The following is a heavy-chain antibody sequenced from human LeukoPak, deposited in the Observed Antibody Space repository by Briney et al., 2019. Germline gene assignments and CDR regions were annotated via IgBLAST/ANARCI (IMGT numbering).Heavy chain of an antibody. Sequence: GASVKVSFKSSVYTFTNYAMNWLRQPPGQGLEWMGWISAYNGKTELAQKFQGRVTLATDASTSTAYVELRSLTCDDTGVYFCARGGSRSRRGDDAFDIWGQGTMVTVSS. D-gene: IGHD3-10*01. V-gene: IGHV1-18*01. CDR1: VYTFTNYA. CDR3: ARGGSRSRRGDDAFDI. CDR2: ISAYNGKT. J-gene: IGHJ3*02.